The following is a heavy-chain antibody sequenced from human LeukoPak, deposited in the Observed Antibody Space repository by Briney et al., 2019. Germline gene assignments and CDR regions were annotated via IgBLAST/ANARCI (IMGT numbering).Heavy chain of an antibody. J-gene: IGHJ4*02. V-gene: IGHV3-13*01. CDR2: TGTAGDT. CDR3: AREVSSGWYYFDY. D-gene: IGHD6-19*01. Sequence: GGSLRLSCAASGFTFSSYDMHWVRQATGKGLEWVSATGTAGDTYYPGSVKGRFTISRDNAKNSLYLQMNSLRAEDTAVYYCAREVSSGWYYFDYWGQGTLVTVSS. CDR1: GFTFSSYD.